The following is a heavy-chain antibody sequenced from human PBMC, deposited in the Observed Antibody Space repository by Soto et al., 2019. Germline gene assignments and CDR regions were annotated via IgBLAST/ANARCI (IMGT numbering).Heavy chain of an antibody. Sequence: GGSLRLSCAASGFIFSDHYMDWVRQAPGKGLEWVGRIRNKANSYTTEYAASVKARFTISRDDSKNSLYLQMNYLKTEDTAVYYCARGASFGVVIYFDYWGQGTLVTVSS. CDR3: ARGASFGVVIYFDY. J-gene: IGHJ4*02. D-gene: IGHD3-3*01. CDR2: IRNKANSYTT. V-gene: IGHV3-72*01. CDR1: GFIFSDHY.